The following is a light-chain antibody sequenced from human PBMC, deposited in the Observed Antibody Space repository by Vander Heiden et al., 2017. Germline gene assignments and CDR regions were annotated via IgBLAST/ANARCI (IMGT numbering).Light chain of an antibody. V-gene: IGLV2-23*02. CDR2: EVS. CDR3: CSYAGSSTYV. Sequence: QSPLTQPPPVSGSPRPPITISCTGTSSDVGSYNLVSWYQQHPGKAPKLMIYEVSKRPSGVSNRFSGSKSGNTASLTISGLQAEDEADYYCCSYAGSSTYVFGTGTKVTVL. CDR1: SSDVGSYNL. J-gene: IGLJ1*01.